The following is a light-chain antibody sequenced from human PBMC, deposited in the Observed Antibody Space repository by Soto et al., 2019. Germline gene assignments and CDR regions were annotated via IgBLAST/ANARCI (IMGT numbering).Light chain of an antibody. J-gene: IGLJ1*01. CDR2: EGH. Sequence: QSVLAQPASVSGSPGQSITISCTGASGYVGTYSLVSWCQQHPGKAPKVVIYEGHKRPSGVPDRFSGSTSVNTASLTISGLQTDDEADYYCCLDVGATTYVFGTGTKVTVL. CDR3: CLDVGATTYV. CDR1: SGYVGTYSL. V-gene: IGLV2-23*01.